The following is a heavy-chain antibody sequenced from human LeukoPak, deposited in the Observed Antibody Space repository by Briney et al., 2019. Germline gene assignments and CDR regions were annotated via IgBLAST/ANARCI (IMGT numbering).Heavy chain of an antibody. J-gene: IGHJ5*02. V-gene: IGHV4-4*07. Sequence: SETLSLTCTVSGVSISSYSWSWIRQPAGKGLEWIGRIYISGSTNYNPSLKSRVTISVDTSKKQFSLKLSSVTAADTAVYYCAREKIGYYDGSGRGWFDPWGQGTLVTVSS. CDR1: GVSISSYS. D-gene: IGHD3-22*01. CDR3: AREKIGYYDGSGRGWFDP. CDR2: IYISGST.